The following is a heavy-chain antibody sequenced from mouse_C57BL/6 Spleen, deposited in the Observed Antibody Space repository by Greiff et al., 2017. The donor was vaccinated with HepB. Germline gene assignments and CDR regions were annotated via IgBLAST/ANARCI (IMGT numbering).Heavy chain of an antibody. V-gene: IGHV1-61*01. Sequence: QVQLKQPGAELVRPGSSVKLSCKASGYTFTSYWMDWVKQRPGQGLEWIGNIYPSDSETHYNQKFKDKATLTVDKSSSTAYMQLSSLTSEDSAVYYCASGGSNYGGYFDVWGTGTTVTVSS. CDR1: GYTFTSYW. CDR2: IYPSDSET. CDR3: ASGGSNYGGYFDV. J-gene: IGHJ1*03. D-gene: IGHD2-5*01.